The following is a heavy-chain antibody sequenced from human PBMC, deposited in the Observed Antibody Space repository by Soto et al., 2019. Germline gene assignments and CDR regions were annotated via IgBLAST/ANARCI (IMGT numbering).Heavy chain of an antibody. CDR3: VQSRCGGDCLQSYSSHSYYGLDV. V-gene: IGHV2-5*02. CDR1: GLSLSTTGGG. J-gene: IGHJ6*02. D-gene: IGHD2-21*02. Sequence: SGPTPVNPTQTLTLTCTFSGLSLSTTGGGVGWIRQPPGKALGWLALIYWDDDKRYSPSLKSRLTITKDTSKNQVVLTMTNMDPVDTATYYCVQSRCGGDCLQSYSSHSYYGLDVWGQGTTDTVSS. CDR2: IYWDDDK.